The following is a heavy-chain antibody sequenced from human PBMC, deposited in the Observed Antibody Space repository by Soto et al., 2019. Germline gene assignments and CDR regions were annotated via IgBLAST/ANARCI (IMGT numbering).Heavy chain of an antibody. V-gene: IGHV1-69*13. CDR1: GGTFSSYA. Sequence: VASVKVSCKASGGTFSSYAISWVRQAPGQGLEWMGGIIPIFGTANYAQKFQGRVTITADESTSTAYMELSSLRSEDTAVYYCASAYDSSGYYDYWGQGTLVTVSS. CDR2: IIPIFGTA. CDR3: ASAYDSSGYYDY. J-gene: IGHJ4*02. D-gene: IGHD3-22*01.